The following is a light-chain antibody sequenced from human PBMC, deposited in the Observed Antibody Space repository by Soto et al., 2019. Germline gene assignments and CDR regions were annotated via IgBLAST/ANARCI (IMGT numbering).Light chain of an antibody. J-gene: IGKJ1*01. CDR1: QGISSA. CDR3: QHYNSYSEA. CDR2: DAS. Sequence: AIQLTQSPSSLSASVGDRVTITCRASQGISSALAWYQQKPGKAPKLLIYDASSLESGVPSRFSGSGSGTDFTLTISSLQPEDFATYYCQHYNSYSEACGQGTKVDIK. V-gene: IGKV1-13*02.